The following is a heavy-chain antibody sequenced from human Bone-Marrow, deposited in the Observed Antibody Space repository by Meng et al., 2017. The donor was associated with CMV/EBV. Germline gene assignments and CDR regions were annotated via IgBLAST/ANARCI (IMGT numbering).Heavy chain of an antibody. J-gene: IGHJ6*02. V-gene: IGHV1-69*05. D-gene: IGHD2-2*02. CDR3: VTCINTNCYTAADYYGLDL. CDR1: GSTFSSYA. Sequence: SVKVSCKASGSTFSSYAITWVRQAPGQGLDWMGGIIPIFGTANYAQKFQGRVTITTDESTSTAYMALSSLRSEDAAVSYSVTCINTNCYTAADYYGLDLWGQGTTVTVSS. CDR2: IIPIFGTA.